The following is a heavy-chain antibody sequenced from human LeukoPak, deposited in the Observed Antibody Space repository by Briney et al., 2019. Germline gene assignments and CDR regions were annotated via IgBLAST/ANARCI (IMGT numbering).Heavy chain of an antibody. V-gene: IGHV4-34*01. CDR2: INHGGST. J-gene: IGHJ5*02. Sequence: ASETLSLTCAVYGGSFNDYYWNWVRQPPGKGLEWIGEINHGGSTNYNPSLKSRVTISVDTSKNQFSLKLTSVTAADTAVYYCARDGGTYSSSKYNWFDPWGQGTLVTVSS. D-gene: IGHD6-13*01. CDR1: GGSFNDYY. CDR3: ARDGGTYSSSKYNWFDP.